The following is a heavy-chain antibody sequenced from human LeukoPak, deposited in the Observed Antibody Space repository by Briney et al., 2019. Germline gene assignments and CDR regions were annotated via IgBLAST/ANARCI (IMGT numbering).Heavy chain of an antibody. Sequence: GRSLRLSCAASGFTFSSYGMHWVRRAPGKGLEWVAVISYDGSNKYYADSVKGRFTISRDNSKNTLYLQMNSLRAEDTAVYYCAKESDDTFDYWGQGTLVTVSS. CDR3: AKESDDTFDY. V-gene: IGHV3-30*18. CDR2: ISYDGSNK. J-gene: IGHJ4*02. CDR1: GFTFSSYG.